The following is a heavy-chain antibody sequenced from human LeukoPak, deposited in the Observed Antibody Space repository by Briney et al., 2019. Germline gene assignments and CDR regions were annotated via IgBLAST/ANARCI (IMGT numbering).Heavy chain of an antibody. V-gene: IGHV4-30-4*08. Sequence: SQTLSLTCTVSGGSISSGDYYWSWIRQPPGKGLEWIGYIYYSGSTYYNPSLKSRVTISVDTSKNQFSLKLSSVTAADTAVYYCARVVVVAASPSDYWGQGTLVTVSS. D-gene: IGHD2-15*01. CDR1: GGSISSGDYY. CDR2: IYYSGST. J-gene: IGHJ4*02. CDR3: ARVVVVAASPSDY.